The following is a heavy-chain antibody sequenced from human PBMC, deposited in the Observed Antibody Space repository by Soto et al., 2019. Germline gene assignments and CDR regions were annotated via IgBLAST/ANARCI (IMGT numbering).Heavy chain of an antibody. CDR1: GDSFSTNSAT. Sequence: SQTLSLTCAISGDSFSTNSATWDWIRQSPSRGLEWLGRTYYRSKWYNDYAVSVKGRITITKDTSKNQVVLTMTNMDPVDTATYYCAHRPYGGSKAYTFDYWGQGTLVTVSS. CDR2: TYYRSKWYN. CDR3: AHRPYGGSKAYTFDY. D-gene: IGHD3-16*01. J-gene: IGHJ4*02. V-gene: IGHV6-1*01.